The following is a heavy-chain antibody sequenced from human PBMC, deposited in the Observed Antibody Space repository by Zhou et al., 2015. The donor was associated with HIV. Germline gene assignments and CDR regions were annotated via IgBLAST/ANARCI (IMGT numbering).Heavy chain of an antibody. Sequence: QVQLVQSGAEVKKPGSSVKVSCKASGGTFRNHGISWVRQAPGQGLEWMGGIVPFFGPANYAQKFQGRVTITADKSTSTVYMELNRLTSEDAAVYFCARSSVNHDNAFDLWGQGTKVIVSS. J-gene: IGHJ3*01. V-gene: IGHV1-69*06. CDR3: ARSSVNHDNAFDL. CDR1: GGTFRNHG. CDR2: IVPFFGPA. D-gene: IGHD1-14*01.